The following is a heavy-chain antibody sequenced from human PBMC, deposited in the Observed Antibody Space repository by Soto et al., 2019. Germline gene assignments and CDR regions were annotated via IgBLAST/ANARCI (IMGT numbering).Heavy chain of an antibody. CDR1: GFIFNEYG. Sequence: QVQLVESGGGVVQPGRSLRLSCAASGFIFNEYGMHWVRQAPGKGLEWVAVIWYDESNKYYADSVRGRFTFSSDNSRNTMSLQMNSLRVEDTAMYYCARWGCSGSNCNLNQRSFDLWGQGTLVTVSS. CDR2: IWYDESNK. V-gene: IGHV3-33*01. D-gene: IGHD2-15*01. CDR3: ARWGCSGSNCNLNQRSFDL. J-gene: IGHJ4*02.